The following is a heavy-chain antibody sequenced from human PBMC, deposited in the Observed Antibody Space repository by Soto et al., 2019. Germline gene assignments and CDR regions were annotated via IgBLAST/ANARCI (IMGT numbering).Heavy chain of an antibody. CDR1: GYTFTGYY. V-gene: IGHV1-2*04. CDR3: ARDRLPDKRYYYYGMDV. D-gene: IGHD2-15*01. J-gene: IGHJ6*02. CDR2: INPNSGGT. Sequence: QVQLVQSGAEVKKPGASVKVSCKASGYTFTGYYMHWVRQAPGQGLEWMGWINPNSGGTNYAQKFQGWVTMTRDTSISTAYMELSRLSSDDMAVYYCARDRLPDKRYYYYGMDVWGQGTTVTVSS.